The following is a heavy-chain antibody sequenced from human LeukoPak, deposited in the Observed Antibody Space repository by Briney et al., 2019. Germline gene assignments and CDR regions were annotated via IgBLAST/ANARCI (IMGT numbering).Heavy chain of an antibody. J-gene: IGHJ4*02. Sequence: KAGGSLRLSCAASGFTFSSYSMNWVRQAPGKGLEWVSSISSSSSYIYYADSVKGRFTISRDNAKNSLYLQMNSLRAEDTAVYYCARRIAAAGTLGYWGQGTLVTVSS. CDR3: ARRIAAAGTLGY. CDR2: ISSSSSYI. CDR1: GFTFSSYS. V-gene: IGHV3-21*01. D-gene: IGHD6-13*01.